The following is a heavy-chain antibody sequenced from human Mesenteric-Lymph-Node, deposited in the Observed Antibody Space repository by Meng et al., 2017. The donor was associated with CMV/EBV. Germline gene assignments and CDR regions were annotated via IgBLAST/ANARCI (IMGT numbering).Heavy chain of an antibody. CDR2: FYYSGST. CDR1: GGSVSSGTYY. V-gene: IGHV4-61*01. CDR3: ARGIHYYDNSDYSFQH. Sequence: SETLSLTCTVAGGSVSSGTYYWSWIRQPPGKGLEWIGCFYYSGSTTYNPSLKSRVTMTTDTFTSTAYMELRSLRSDDTAVYFCARGIHYYDNSDYSFQHWGQGTLVTVSS. J-gene: IGHJ1*01. D-gene: IGHD3-22*01.